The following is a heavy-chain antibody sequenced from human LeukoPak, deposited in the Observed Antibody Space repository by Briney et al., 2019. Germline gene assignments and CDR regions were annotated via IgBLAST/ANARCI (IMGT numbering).Heavy chain of an antibody. CDR2: IYQSGKT. CDR1: GYSISSGYY. J-gene: IGHJ4*02. D-gene: IGHD6-13*01. Sequence: SETLSLTCSVSGYSISSGYYWGWIRQPPGKGLEWMGIIYQSGKTYCNPSLESRVTISVDTSKNQFSLKMNSMTAADTAMYYCARGLPGGQLSRYDYWGQGTLLTVSS. V-gene: IGHV4-38-2*02. CDR3: ARGLPGGQLSRYDY.